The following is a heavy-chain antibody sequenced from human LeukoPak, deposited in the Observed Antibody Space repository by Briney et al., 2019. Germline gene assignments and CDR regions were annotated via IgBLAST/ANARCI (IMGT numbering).Heavy chain of an antibody. CDR3: ARDCSSTSCYYGDAFDI. V-gene: IGHV3-7*01. J-gene: IGHJ3*02. CDR1: GFTFSSYW. Sequence: GGSLRLSCAASGFTFSSYWMSWVRQAPGEGLEWVANIKQDGSEKYYVDSVKGRFTISRDNAKNSLYLQMNSLRAEDTAVYYCARDCSSTSCYYGDAFDIWGQGTMVTVSS. CDR2: IKQDGSEK. D-gene: IGHD2-2*01.